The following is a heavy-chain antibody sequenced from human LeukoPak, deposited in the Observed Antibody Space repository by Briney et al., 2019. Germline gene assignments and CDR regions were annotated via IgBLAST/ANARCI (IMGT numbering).Heavy chain of an antibody. Sequence: GGSLRLSCADSGFTFSSSWMTWVRQAPGKGLEWVAHIKEDGNEEYYVDSVKGRFTISRDNAKNSLYLQMNSLRAEDTAVFYCARWNNDWEFDYWGQGTLVSVSS. J-gene: IGHJ4*02. CDR3: ARWNNDWEFDY. D-gene: IGHD1/OR15-1a*01. CDR2: IKEDGNEE. V-gene: IGHV3-7*05. CDR1: GFTFSSSW.